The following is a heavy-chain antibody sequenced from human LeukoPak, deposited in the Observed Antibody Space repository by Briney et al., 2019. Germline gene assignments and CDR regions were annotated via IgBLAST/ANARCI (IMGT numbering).Heavy chain of an antibody. CDR3: ARSNGKTIAAVSSGFDP. Sequence: SETLSLTCGVYGGSFSGYYWSWIPQPPGKGLEWIGEINHSGSTNYNPSLKSRVTISVDTSKNQFSLKLSSVTAADTAVYYCARSNGKTIAAVSSGFDPWGQGTLVTVSS. CDR2: INHSGST. V-gene: IGHV4-34*01. D-gene: IGHD6-25*01. J-gene: IGHJ5*02. CDR1: GGSFSGYY.